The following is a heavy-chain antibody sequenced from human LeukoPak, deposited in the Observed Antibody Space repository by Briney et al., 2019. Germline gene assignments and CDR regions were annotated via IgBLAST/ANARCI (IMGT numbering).Heavy chain of an antibody. J-gene: IGHJ4*02. D-gene: IGHD1-26*01. Sequence: SETLSLTCAVYGGSFSDYYWAWFRQPPGKGPEWIAAINHRGSTDYNPSLKSRVTISVDTSKKQFSLKLSSVTAADTAVYYCSRDEKVGELLADFWGQGTLVTVSS. CDR1: GGSFSDYY. V-gene: IGHV4-34*01. CDR2: INHRGST. CDR3: SRDEKVGELLADF.